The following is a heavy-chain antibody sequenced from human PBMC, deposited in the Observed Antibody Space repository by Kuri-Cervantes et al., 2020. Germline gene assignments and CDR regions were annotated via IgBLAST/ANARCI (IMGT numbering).Heavy chain of an antibody. CDR1: GYSINSSNW. CDR2: IYYSGST. Sequence: LRLSCAVSGYSINSSNWWGWIRQPPGKGLEWIGYIYYSGSTYYNPSLKSRVTISVDTSKSQFSLKLSSVTAADTAVYYCARDPGRQLADDAFDIWGQGTMVTVSS. D-gene: IGHD6-6*01. V-gene: IGHV4-28*03. CDR3: ARDPGRQLADDAFDI. J-gene: IGHJ3*02.